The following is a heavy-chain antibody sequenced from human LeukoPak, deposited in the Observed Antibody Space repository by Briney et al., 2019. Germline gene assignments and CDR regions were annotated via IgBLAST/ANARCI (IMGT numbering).Heavy chain of an antibody. Sequence: PGGSLRLSCAASGFTFSSYSMNWVRQAPGKGLEWVSYISSSSSTIYYADSVKGRFTISRDNAKNSLYLQMNSLRAEDTAVYYCARVAGDYYYYYMDVWGKGTTVTVSS. CDR3: ARVAGDYYYYYMDV. D-gene: IGHD2-15*01. J-gene: IGHJ6*03. CDR1: GFTFSSYS. V-gene: IGHV3-48*01. CDR2: ISSSSSTI.